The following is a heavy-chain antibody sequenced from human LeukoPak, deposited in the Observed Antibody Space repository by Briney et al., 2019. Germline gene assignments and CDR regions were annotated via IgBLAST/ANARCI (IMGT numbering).Heavy chain of an antibody. J-gene: IGHJ4*02. CDR2: INHSGST. CDR1: GGSFSGYY. V-gene: IGHV4-34*01. Sequence: SETLSLTCAVYGGSFSGYYWSWIRQPPGKGLEWIGEINHSGSTNYNPSLKSRVTILVDTSKNQFSLKLSSVTAADTAVYYCARGKYSSSWFFDYWGQGTLVTVSS. D-gene: IGHD6-13*01. CDR3: ARGKYSSSWFFDY.